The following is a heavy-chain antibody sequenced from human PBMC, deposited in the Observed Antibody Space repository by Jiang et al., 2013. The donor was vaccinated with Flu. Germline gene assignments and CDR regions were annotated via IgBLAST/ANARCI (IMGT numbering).Heavy chain of an antibody. D-gene: IGHD1-20*01. J-gene: IGHJ6*02. CDR1: GYTFTGYY. CDR3: ARHITTAGYGMDV. Sequence: SGAEVKKPGASVKVSCKASGYTFTGYYMHWVRQAPGQGLEWMGRINPNSGGTNYAQKFQGRVTMTRDTSISTAYMELSRLRSDDTAVYYCARHITTAGYGMDVWGQGTTVTVSS. CDR2: INPNSGGT. V-gene: IGHV1-2*06.